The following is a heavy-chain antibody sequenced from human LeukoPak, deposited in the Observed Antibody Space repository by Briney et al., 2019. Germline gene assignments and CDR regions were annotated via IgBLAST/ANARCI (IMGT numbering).Heavy chain of an antibody. CDR1: GGTFSSYA. D-gene: IGHD6-19*01. V-gene: IGHV1-69*13. Sequence: ASVKVSCKASGGTFSSYAISWVRQAPGQGLEWMGGIIPIFGTANYAQKFQGRVTITADESTSTAYMELSSLRAEDTAVYYCARNSGWYGVSWGQGTLVTVSS. CDR2: IIPIFGTA. CDR3: ARNSGWYGVS. J-gene: IGHJ4*02.